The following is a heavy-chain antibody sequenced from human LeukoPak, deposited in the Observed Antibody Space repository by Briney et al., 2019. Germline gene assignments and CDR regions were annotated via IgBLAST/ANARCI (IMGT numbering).Heavy chain of an antibody. J-gene: IGHJ5*02. D-gene: IGHD1-1*01. V-gene: IGHV1-69*05. Sequence: SVKVSCKASGGTFSSYAISWVRQAPGQGLEWMGKIIPIFGTANYAQKFQGRVTITTDESTSTAYMELSSLRSEDTAVYYCARDRTGTTSRRWFDPWGQGTLVTVSS. CDR3: ARDRTGTTSRRWFDP. CDR2: IIPIFGTA. CDR1: GGTFSSYA.